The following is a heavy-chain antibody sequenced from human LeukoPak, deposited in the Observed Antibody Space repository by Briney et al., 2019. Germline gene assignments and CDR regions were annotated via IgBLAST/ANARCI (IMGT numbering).Heavy chain of an antibody. J-gene: IGHJ4*02. V-gene: IGHV3-73*01. CDR2: IRSKTNSYAT. D-gene: IGHD3-3*01. CDR1: GFTFSGSA. Sequence: GGSLRLSCAASGFTFSGSAMHWVRQASGKGLKWVGRIRSKTNSYATAYDASVKGRFTISRDDSKNTAYLQMNSLKTEDTAVYYCATGYDFWSGHYAGGGPTNWGQGTLVTVSS. CDR3: ATGYDFWSGHYAGGGPTN.